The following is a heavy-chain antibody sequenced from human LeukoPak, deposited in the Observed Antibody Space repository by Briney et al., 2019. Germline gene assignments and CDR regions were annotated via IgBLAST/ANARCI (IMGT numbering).Heavy chain of an antibody. CDR3: ARDLYGGGKGCASDI. CDR1: GFMFSDYW. D-gene: IGHD4-23*01. V-gene: IGHV3-7*01. Sequence: PGGSLRLSCAASGFMFSDYWMSWVRQAPGKGLEWVANIRPDGSDKYYVESVRGRFTISRDNAKNSLYLQMNSLRAEDTAVYYCARDLYGGGKGCASDIWGQGTMVTVSS. CDR2: IRPDGSDK. J-gene: IGHJ3*02.